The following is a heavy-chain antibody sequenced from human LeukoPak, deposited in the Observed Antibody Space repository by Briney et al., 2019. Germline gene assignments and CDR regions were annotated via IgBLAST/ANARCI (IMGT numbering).Heavy chain of an antibody. V-gene: IGHV5-51*01. CDR1: GYSFTSYW. J-gene: IGHJ5*02. CDR3: ARGTTVTTNWFDP. CDR2: IYPGDSDT. Sequence: GESLKISCKGSGYSFTSYWIGWVRQMPGKGLEWMGIIYPGDSDTRYGPSFQGQVTISADKSISTAYLQWSSLKASDTAMYYCARGTTVTTNWFDPWGQGTLVTVSS. D-gene: IGHD4-17*01.